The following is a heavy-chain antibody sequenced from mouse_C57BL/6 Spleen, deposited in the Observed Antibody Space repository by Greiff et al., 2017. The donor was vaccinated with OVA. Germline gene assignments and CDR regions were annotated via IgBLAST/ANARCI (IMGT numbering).Heavy chain of an antibody. J-gene: IGHJ4*01. D-gene: IGHD1-1*01. CDR1: GYTFTSYW. Sequence: QVQLQQPGAELVKPGASVKLSCKASGYTFTSYWMHWVKQRPGQGLEWIGMIHPNSGSTNYNEKFKSKATLTVDKSSSTAYMQLSSLTSEDSAVYYCARWDTTHAMDYWGKGTSVTVSS. CDR3: ARWDTTHAMDY. V-gene: IGHV1-64*01. CDR2: IHPNSGST.